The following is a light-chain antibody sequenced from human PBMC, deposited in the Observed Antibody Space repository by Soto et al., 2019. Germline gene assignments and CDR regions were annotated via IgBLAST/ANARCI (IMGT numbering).Light chain of an antibody. CDR3: SSYTTSSTRV. Sequence: HSVLTQPASVSGSPGQSIAISCTGSSSDVGIYNYVSWYQQHPGKGPKLIIYEVTNRPSGVSNRFSGSKSGNTASLTISGLQAEDEADYYCSSYTTSSTRVFGTGTKVTVL. CDR1: SSDVGIYNY. V-gene: IGLV2-14*01. CDR2: EVT. J-gene: IGLJ1*01.